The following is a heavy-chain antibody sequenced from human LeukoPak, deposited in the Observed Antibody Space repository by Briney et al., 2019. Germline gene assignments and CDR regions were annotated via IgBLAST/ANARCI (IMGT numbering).Heavy chain of an antibody. Sequence: GGSLRLSCAASGFTFSSYWMHWVRQAPGKGLVWVSRINSDGNIKIYADSVKGRFTISRDNAKNTLYLQMDSLRAEDTVVYYCATSGVTGTTNDYWGQGTLVTVSS. V-gene: IGHV3-74*01. CDR3: ATSGVTGTTNDY. CDR2: INSDGNIK. J-gene: IGHJ4*02. D-gene: IGHD1-7*01. CDR1: GFTFSSYW.